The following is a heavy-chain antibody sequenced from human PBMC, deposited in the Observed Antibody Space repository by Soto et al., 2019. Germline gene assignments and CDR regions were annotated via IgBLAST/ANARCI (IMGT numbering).Heavy chain of an antibody. V-gene: IGHV3-23*01. CDR2: SSATGSGR. Sequence: EMQLLESGGGLVQPGGSLTLSCAASGFTFSSYGMTWVRQAPGKGLEWVSFSSATGSGRYYADSVKGRFTISRDNSKNTLYLQMSSLRADDTAVYYCAKDRRAGGNYGFYSDFWGQGALVIDSS. CDR3: AKDRRAGGNYGFYSDF. CDR1: GFTFSSYG. D-gene: IGHD1-7*01. J-gene: IGHJ4*02.